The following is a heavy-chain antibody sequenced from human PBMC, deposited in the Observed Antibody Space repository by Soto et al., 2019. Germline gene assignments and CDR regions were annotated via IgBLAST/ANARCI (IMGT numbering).Heavy chain of an antibody. J-gene: IGHJ4*02. CDR2: IYYSGYT. Sequence: QVQLQESGPGLAKPSETLSLTCTVSGGSVTSGSYYWSWIRQPPGKGLEWIGYIYYSGYTKYNPSLKSRVTISVNTSKSPFSLKLTSVTAADTAVYYCARGGTVVNFNYWGQGTLVTVSS. CDR1: GGSVTSGSYY. D-gene: IGHD1-1*01. CDR3: ARGGTVVNFNY. V-gene: IGHV4-61*01.